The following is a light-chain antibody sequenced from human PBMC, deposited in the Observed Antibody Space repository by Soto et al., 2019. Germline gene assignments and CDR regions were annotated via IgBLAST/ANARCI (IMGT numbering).Light chain of an antibody. V-gene: IGKV1-33*01. CDR2: DSF. CDR1: QDINTY. J-gene: IGKJ2*01. Sequence: DIQMTQSPSSLSASVGDRVTISCQASQDINTYLNLYQQKPGKAPNLLIYDSFNLETGVPSRFSGSGSGTDFTLTISSLQPEDIGTFYCQQYQNLPYTFGQGTKLEIK. CDR3: QQYQNLPYT.